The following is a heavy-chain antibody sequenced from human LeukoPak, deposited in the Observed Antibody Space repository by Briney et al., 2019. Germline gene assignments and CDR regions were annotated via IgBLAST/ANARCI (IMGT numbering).Heavy chain of an antibody. V-gene: IGHV3-7*01. D-gene: IGHD4-11*01. CDR2: IKQDGSEK. Sequence: GGSLRLSCAASGFTFSSYWMSWVRQAPGKGLEWVANIKQDGSEKYYVDSVKGRFTISRDNAKNSLYLQMNSLRAEDTAVYYCASLQRGWYFDYWGQGTLVTVSS. CDR1: GFTFSSYW. CDR3: ASLQRGWYFDY. J-gene: IGHJ4*02.